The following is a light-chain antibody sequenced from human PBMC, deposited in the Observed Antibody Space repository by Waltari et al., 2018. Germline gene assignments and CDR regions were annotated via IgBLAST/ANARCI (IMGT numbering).Light chain of an antibody. CDR1: SSNIGSNP. J-gene: IGLJ6*01. CDR2: SNN. V-gene: IGLV1-44*01. CDR3: AAWDDSLNGPV. Sequence: QSVLTQPPSASGPPGQRVPIPCSGSSSNIGSNPVNWYQQLPGTAPKLHIYSNNQRPSGVPDRFSGSKSGTSASLAISGLQSEDEADYYCAAWDDSLNGPVFGSGTKVTVL.